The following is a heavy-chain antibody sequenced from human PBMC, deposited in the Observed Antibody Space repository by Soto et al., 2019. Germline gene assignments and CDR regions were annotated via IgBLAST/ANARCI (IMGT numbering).Heavy chain of an antibody. CDR2: MYYSGST. D-gene: IGHD1-26*01. CDR3: ARDTPDVGRTGFDP. CDR1: GDSISSGSYY. J-gene: IGHJ5*02. Sequence: PSETLSLTCTVSGDSISSGSYYWNWIRQHPGKGLEWIGYMYYSGSTYYNPSLKSRITVSRDTSKNQFSLRLSSVTAADTAMYYCARDTPDVGRTGFDPSGQGILVTAPQ. V-gene: IGHV4-31*03.